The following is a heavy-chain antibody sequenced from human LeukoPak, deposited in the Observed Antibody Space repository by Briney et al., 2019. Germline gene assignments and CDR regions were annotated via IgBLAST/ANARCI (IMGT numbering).Heavy chain of an antibody. V-gene: IGHV4-59*12. CDR3: ARDSVEAAGAFDY. D-gene: IGHD6-13*01. CDR2: IYYTGST. CDR1: GFTFSSYE. J-gene: IGHJ4*02. Sequence: GSLRLSCAASGFTFSSYEMNWVRQPPGKGLEWIGRIYYTGSTSYNPSLRSRVTISVDTSKNQFSLNLNSVTAADTAVYYCARDSVEAAGAFDYWGQGILVTVSS.